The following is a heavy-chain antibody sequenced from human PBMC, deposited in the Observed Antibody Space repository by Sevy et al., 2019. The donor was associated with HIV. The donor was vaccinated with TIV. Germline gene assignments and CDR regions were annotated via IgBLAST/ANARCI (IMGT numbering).Heavy chain of an antibody. Sequence: ASVKVSCKVSGYTLTQLSMHWVRLTPGKGLEWMASFYPEDAKTVYSQKFQGRLSMTEDTSTHTAYMELSSLRSEDTAVYYCATTKDYYESSGDPFDYWGQGTLVTVSS. CDR1: GYTLTQLS. J-gene: IGHJ4*02. CDR2: FYPEDAKT. V-gene: IGHV1-24*01. D-gene: IGHD3-22*01. CDR3: ATTKDYYESSGDPFDY.